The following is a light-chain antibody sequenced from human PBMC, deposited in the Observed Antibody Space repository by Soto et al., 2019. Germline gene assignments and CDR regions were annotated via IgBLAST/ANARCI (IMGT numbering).Light chain of an antibody. CDR3: QQYNNWVFT. J-gene: IGKJ3*01. V-gene: IGKV3D-15*01. Sequence: EIVMTQSPATLSVSPGERATLSCRASQSISSNLAWYQQKPCQAPRLLIYAASTRATGFPARFSGSGSGTEFTLTISSLQSEDFAVYYCQQYNNWVFTFGPGTKVDIK. CDR2: AAS. CDR1: QSISSN.